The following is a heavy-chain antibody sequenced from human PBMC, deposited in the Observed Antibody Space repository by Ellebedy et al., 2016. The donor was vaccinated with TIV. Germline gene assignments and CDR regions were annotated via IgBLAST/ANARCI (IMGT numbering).Heavy chain of an antibody. CDR1: GGSISSSSYY. CDR3: ARHPYRITSPGQAFDI. Sequence: SETLSLTXTVSGGSISSSSYYWGWIRQPPGKGLEWIGSIYYSGSTYYNPSLKSRVTISVDTSRNQFSLKLSSVTAADTAVYYCARHPYRITSPGQAFDIWGQGTMVTVSS. V-gene: IGHV4-39*01. CDR2: IYYSGST. D-gene: IGHD1-1*01. J-gene: IGHJ3*02.